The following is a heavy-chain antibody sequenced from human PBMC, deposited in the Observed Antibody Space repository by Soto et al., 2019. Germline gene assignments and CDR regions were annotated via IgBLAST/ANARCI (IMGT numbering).Heavy chain of an antibody. V-gene: IGHV1-46*01. CDR3: ARAPRRATIADY. CDR1: GYNFTTYY. J-gene: IGHJ4*02. Sequence: QVQLVQSGAEVKKPGASVKVSCKTSGYNFTTYYIHWVRQAPGQGLEWMGMIVPTGGSTTYTQRFQGRVTMTRDTSTSTVFMELSSLKSEDTAVYYCARAPRRATIADYWGQGTLVTVSS. CDR2: IVPTGGST. D-gene: IGHD6-13*01.